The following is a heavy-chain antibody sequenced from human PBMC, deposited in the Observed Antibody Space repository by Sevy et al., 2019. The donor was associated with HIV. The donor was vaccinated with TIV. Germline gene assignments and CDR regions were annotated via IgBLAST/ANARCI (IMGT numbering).Heavy chain of an antibody. CDR1: EFTFSSYA. D-gene: IGHD2-15*01. Sequence: GGSLRLSCAASEFTFSSYAMSWVRQAPGKGLEWVSSISGSGRYTYYADSVEGRFTISRDNSKNMLYVQMNSLRPEDTAVYYCAKGFCSGGSCPRDYYYYGMDVWGQGTTVTVSS. CDR3: AKGFCSGGSCPRDYYYYGMDV. V-gene: IGHV3-23*01. CDR2: ISGSGRYT. J-gene: IGHJ6*02.